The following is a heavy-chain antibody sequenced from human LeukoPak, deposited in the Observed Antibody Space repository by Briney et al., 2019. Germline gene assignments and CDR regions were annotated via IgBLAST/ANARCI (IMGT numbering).Heavy chain of an antibody. V-gene: IGHV4-30-2*01. CDR1: GGSISSGGYY. Sequence: PSQTLSLTFTVSGGSISSGGYYWSWIRQPPGKGLEWIGYIYHSGSTYYNPSLKSRVTISVDRSKNQFSLKLSSVTAADTAVYYCARTTTLIVVAPAFDYWGQGTLVTVSS. CDR3: ARTTTLIVVAPAFDY. CDR2: IYHSGST. D-gene: IGHD3-22*01. J-gene: IGHJ4*02.